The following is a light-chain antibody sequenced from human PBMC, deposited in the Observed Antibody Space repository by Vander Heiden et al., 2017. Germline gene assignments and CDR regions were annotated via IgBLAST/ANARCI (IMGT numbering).Light chain of an antibody. V-gene: IGKV1-5*03. CDR2: KAS. J-gene: IGKJ4*01. Sequence: DIQMTQSPSTLSASVGDRVTITCRASQSVSSWLAWYQQKPGKAPELLIYKASNLQSGVPSRFSGSGSGTEFTLTISSLQPDDFATYYCQQYNNYPLTFGGGTKVEIK. CDR3: QQYNNYPLT. CDR1: QSVSSW.